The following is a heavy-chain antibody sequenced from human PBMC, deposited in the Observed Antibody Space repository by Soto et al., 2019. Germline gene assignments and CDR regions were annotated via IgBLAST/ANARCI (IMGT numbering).Heavy chain of an antibody. J-gene: IGHJ5*02. CDR2: IYYSGST. D-gene: IGHD3-3*01. CDR1: GGSFSGYY. CDR3: ARQHYYDFSLP. Sequence: SETLSLTCAVYGGSFSGYYWSWIRQPPGKGLGWIGSIYYSGSTYYNPSLKSRVTISVDTSKNQFSLKLSSVTAADTAVYYCARQHYYDFSLPWGQGTLVTVSS. V-gene: IGHV4-34*01.